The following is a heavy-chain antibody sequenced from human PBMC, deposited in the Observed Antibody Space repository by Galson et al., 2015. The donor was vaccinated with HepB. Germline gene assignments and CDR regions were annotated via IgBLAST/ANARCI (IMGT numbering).Heavy chain of an antibody. V-gene: IGHV4-30-2*01. J-gene: IGHJ2*01. CDR1: GGSISSGGYS. CDR2: IYHSGST. CDR3: ARPVNNYYGSGRLGDWYFDL. Sequence: TLSLTCAVSGGSISSGGYSWSWIRQPPGKGLEWIGYIYHSGSTYYNPSLKSRVTISVDRSKNQFSLKLSSVTAADTAVYYCARPVNNYYGSGRLGDWYFDLWGRGTLVTVSS. D-gene: IGHD3-10*01.